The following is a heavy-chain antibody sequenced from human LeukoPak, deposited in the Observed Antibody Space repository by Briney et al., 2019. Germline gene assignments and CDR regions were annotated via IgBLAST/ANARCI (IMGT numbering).Heavy chain of an antibody. CDR1: GFTFGDYA. CDR2: IRSKAYGGTT. Sequence: GSLRLSCTASGFTFGDYAMSWVRQAPGKGLEWVGFIRSKAYGGTTEYAASVKGRFTISRDDSKSIAYLQMNSLKTEDTAVYYCTRDDSGSYYQYYYYMDVWGKGTTVTVSS. V-gene: IGHV3-49*04. CDR3: TRDDSGSYYQYYYYMDV. J-gene: IGHJ6*03. D-gene: IGHD1-26*01.